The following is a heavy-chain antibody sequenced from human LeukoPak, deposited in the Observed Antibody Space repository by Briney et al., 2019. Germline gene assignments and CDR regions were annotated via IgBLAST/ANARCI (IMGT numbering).Heavy chain of an antibody. Sequence: PGGSLRLSCAASGFTFSSYAMSWVRQAPGKGLEWVSAISGSGGSTYYADSVKGRFTISRDNSKNTLYLQMNSLRAEDTAVYYCAKSMIIWFGEGNFDYWGQGTLVTVSS. CDR2: ISGSGGST. CDR1: GFTFSSYA. D-gene: IGHD3-10*01. J-gene: IGHJ4*02. V-gene: IGHV3-23*01. CDR3: AKSMIIWFGEGNFDY.